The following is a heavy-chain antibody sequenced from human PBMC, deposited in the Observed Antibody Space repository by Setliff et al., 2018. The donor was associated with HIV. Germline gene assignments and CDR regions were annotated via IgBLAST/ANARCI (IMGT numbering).Heavy chain of an antibody. CDR2: IDWDDDK. Sequence: ASGPTLVNPTQTLTLTYTFSGFSFSTSGMCVSWIRQPPGKALEWLARIDWDDDKYYSTSLKTRLTISKDTSKNQVVLTMTNMDPVDTATYYCAQIRADSYGYGALGFWGQGTLVTVSS. V-gene: IGHV2-70*11. CDR1: GFSFSTSGMC. J-gene: IGHJ4*02. D-gene: IGHD5-18*01. CDR3: AQIRADSYGYGALGF.